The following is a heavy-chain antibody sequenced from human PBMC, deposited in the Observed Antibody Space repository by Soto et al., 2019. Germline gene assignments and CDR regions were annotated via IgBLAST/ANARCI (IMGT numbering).Heavy chain of an antibody. CDR2: IYYSGST. CDR3: ARHGRDYLVDDY. Sequence: SETPSLTCAVSGGSVSSSNWGSWVRQPPGKGLEWIGYIYYSGSTNYNPSLKSRVTISVDTSKNQFSLKLSSVTAADTAVYYCARHGRDYLVDDYWGQGTLVTVSS. J-gene: IGHJ4*02. D-gene: IGHD1-26*01. V-gene: IGHV4-4*02. CDR1: GGSVSSSNW.